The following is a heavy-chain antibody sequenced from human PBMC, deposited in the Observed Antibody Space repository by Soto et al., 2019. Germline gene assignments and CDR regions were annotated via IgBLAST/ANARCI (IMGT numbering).Heavy chain of an antibody. J-gene: IGHJ5*02. D-gene: IGHD6-13*01. CDR3: AREGIAADQNWFDP. CDR1: GGSISSDY. Sequence: PSETLCLTCTVSGGSISSDYWSWIPQPPGKGLEWIGYIYYSGSTNYNPSLKSRVTISVDTSKNQFSLKLSSVTAADTAVYYCAREGIAADQNWFDPWGQGTLVTVSS. CDR2: IYYSGST. V-gene: IGHV4-59*01.